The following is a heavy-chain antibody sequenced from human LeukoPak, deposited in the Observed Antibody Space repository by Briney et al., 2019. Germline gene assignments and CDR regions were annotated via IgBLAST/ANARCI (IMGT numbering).Heavy chain of an antibody. CDR2: IYYSGST. CDR3: ARGAYSSAWYTFYYYGMDV. Sequence: SETLSLTCTVSGGSISNYYCSWIRQPPGKGLEWIGYIYYSGSTNHNPSLKSRVTISVDSSRNQFSLKLSSVTAADTAVYYCARGAYSSAWYTFYYYGMDVWGQGTTVTVS. D-gene: IGHD6-19*01. V-gene: IGHV4-59*01. J-gene: IGHJ6*02. CDR1: GGSISNYY.